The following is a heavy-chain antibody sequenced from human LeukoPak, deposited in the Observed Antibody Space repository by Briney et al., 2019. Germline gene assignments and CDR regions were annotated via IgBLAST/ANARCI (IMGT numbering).Heavy chain of an antibody. CDR3: ASIYYGSGSYYKGIDY. CDR2: INPNSGGT. D-gene: IGHD3-10*01. J-gene: IGHJ4*02. CDR1: GYTFTGYY. V-gene: IGHV1-2*02. Sequence: ASVKVSCKASGYTFTGYYMHWVRQAPGQGLEWMGWINPNSGGTNYAQKFQGRVTMTRDTSISTAYMELSRLRSDDTAVYYCASIYYGSGSYYKGIDYWGQGTLVTVSS.